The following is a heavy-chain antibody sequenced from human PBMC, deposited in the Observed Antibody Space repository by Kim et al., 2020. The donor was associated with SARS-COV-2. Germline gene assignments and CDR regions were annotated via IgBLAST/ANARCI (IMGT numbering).Heavy chain of an antibody. Sequence: GGSLRLSCAASGFTFSSYGMHWVRQALGKGLEWVAVISYDGSNKYYADSVKGRFTISRDNSKNTLYLQMNSLRAEDTAVYYCASRARRSYDILTGYYSVYWGQGTLVTVSS. CDR1: GFTFSSYG. J-gene: IGHJ4*02. V-gene: IGHV3-33*05. CDR2: ISYDGSNK. CDR3: ASRARRSYDILTGYYSVY. D-gene: IGHD3-9*01.